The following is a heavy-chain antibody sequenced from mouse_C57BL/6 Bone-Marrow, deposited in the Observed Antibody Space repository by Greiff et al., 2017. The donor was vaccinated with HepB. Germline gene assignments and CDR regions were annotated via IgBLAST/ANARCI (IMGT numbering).Heavy chain of an antibody. D-gene: IGHD6-2*01. J-gene: IGHJ4*01. V-gene: IGHV5-12*01. Sequence: EVKLVESGGGLVQPGGSLKLSCAASGFTFSDYYMYWVRQTPEKSLEWVAYISNGGGSTYYPDTVKGRFTISRDNAKNTLYLQMSRLKSDDTAMYYCARSLSYAMDYWGQGTSVTVSS. CDR3: ARSLSYAMDY. CDR2: ISNGGGST. CDR1: GFTFSDYY.